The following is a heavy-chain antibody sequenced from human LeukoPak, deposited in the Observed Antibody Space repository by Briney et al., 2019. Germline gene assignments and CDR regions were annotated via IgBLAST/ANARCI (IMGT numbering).Heavy chain of an antibody. D-gene: IGHD1-26*01. CDR2: IKPDGGDK. CDR1: GFTFNNYW. CDR3: ARERGWELPSSFDS. V-gene: IGHV3-7*01. Sequence: GGSLRLCCAAPGFTFNNYWISWVRQAPGKGLHWVANIKPDGGDKYYVGSVKGRFTISRDNDKNSMCLQMNSLRAEDTAVYYCARERGWELPSSFDSWGQGTLVTVSS. J-gene: IGHJ4*02.